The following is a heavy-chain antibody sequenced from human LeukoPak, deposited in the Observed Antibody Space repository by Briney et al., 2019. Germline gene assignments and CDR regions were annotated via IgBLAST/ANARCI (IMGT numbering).Heavy chain of an antibody. CDR2: IKQDGSEK. Sequence: GGSLRLSCAASGFTFSSYWMSWVRQAPGKGLEWVANIKQDGSEKYYVDSVKGRFTISRDNAKNSLYLQMSTLRAEDTAVYYCARGLEVGATGNNWFDPWGQGTLVTVSS. D-gene: IGHD1-26*01. V-gene: IGHV3-7*01. J-gene: IGHJ5*02. CDR1: GFTFSSYW. CDR3: ARGLEVGATGNNWFDP.